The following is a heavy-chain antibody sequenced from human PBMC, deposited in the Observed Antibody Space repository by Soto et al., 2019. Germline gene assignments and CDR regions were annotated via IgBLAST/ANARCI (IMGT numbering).Heavy chain of an antibody. CDR1: GFTFSSYA. CDR3: AKDKDPITVTAFDY. V-gene: IGHV3-23*01. CDR2: ISGSGDSK. J-gene: IGHJ4*02. Sequence: GGSLRLSCAASGFTFSSYAMSWVRQAPGKGLEWVSAISGSGDSKYYAASVKGRFTISRDNSKNTLHLQMNSLRAEDTAVYYCAKDKDPITVTAFDYWGQGALVTVSS. D-gene: IGHD2-21*02.